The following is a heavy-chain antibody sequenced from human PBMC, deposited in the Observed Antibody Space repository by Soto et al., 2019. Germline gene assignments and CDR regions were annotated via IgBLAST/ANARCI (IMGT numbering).Heavy chain of an antibody. CDR1: GFTFSSYW. J-gene: IGHJ2*01. CDR2: IKGDGSST. CDR3: ASGGYGGWYFDL. Sequence: EVQLVESGGGLVQPGGSLRLSCAASGFTFSSYWMHWIRQGPGKGLVWVSRIKGDGSSTSYADSVKGRFTISRDNPKNTVYLQMNSLRAEDTAVYYCASGGYGGWYFDLWGRGTLVTVSS. V-gene: IGHV3-74*01. D-gene: IGHD3-16*01.